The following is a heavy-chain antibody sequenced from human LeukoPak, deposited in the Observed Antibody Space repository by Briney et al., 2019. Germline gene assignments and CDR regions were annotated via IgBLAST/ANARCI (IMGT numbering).Heavy chain of an antibody. J-gene: IGHJ4*02. V-gene: IGHV1-18*01. CDR1: GYTFTSYS. D-gene: IGHD6-13*01. Sequence: GASVKVSCKASGYTFTSYSISWVRQAPGQGLEWMGWISAYNGNTNYAQKLQGRVTMTTDTSTSTAYMELRSLRSDDTAVYYCARDGYSSSWPQGPDYWGQGTLVTVSS. CDR3: ARDGYSSSWPQGPDY. CDR2: ISAYNGNT.